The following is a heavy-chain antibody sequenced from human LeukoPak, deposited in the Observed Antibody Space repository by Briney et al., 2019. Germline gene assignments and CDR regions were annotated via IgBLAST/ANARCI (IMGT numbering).Heavy chain of an antibody. V-gene: IGHV3-30*04. CDR2: ISYDGSNK. CDR3: AKRATMVN. CDR1: GFTFSSYA. J-gene: IGHJ4*02. Sequence: GGSLRLSCAASGFTFSSYAMHWVRQAPGKGLEWVAVISYDGSNKYYADSVKGRFTISRDNSKNTLYLQMNSLRAEDTAVYYCAKRATMVNWGQGTLVTVSS. D-gene: IGHD3-10*01.